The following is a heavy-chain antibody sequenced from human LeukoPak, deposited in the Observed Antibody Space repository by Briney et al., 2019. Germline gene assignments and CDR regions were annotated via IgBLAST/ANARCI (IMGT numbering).Heavy chain of an antibody. Sequence: ASVKVSCKASGYTFTSYYMHWVRQAPGQGLEWMGIINPSGGSTSYAQKFQGRVTMTRDTSTSTVYMELSSLRSEDTAVYYCARGAAGQPLVRFWFDPWGQGTLVTVSS. CDR3: ARGAAGQPLVRFWFDP. CDR1: GYTFTSYY. V-gene: IGHV1-46*01. J-gene: IGHJ5*02. D-gene: IGHD6-13*01. CDR2: INPSGGST.